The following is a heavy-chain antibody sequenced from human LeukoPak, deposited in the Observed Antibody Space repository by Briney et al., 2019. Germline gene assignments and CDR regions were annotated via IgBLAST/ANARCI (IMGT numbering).Heavy chain of an antibody. Sequence: SETLSLTCTVSGGSISSSSYYWGWIRQPPGKGLEWIGSIYYSGSTYYNPSLKSRVTISVDTSKNQFSLKLSSVTAADTAVYYCARGSVWASYYYGSGSRFSNFDYWGQGTLVTVSS. V-gene: IGHV4-39*07. J-gene: IGHJ4*02. CDR1: GGSISSSSYY. CDR2: IYYSGST. D-gene: IGHD3-10*01. CDR3: ARGSVWASYYYGSGSRFSNFDY.